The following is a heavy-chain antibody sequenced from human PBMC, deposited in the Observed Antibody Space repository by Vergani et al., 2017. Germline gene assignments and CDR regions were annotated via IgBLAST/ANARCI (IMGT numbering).Heavy chain of an antibody. CDR1: GFTFSSSG. CDR2: IRYDGSNK. Sequence: QVQLVESGGGVVQPGGSLRLSCAASGFTFSSSGMHWVRQAPGKGLEWVAFIRYDGSNKYYADSVKGRFTISRDNSENTLYLQMNSLRAEDTAVYYCAKDRIYYVSGSQVPDYWGQGTMVTVSS. CDR3: AKDRIYYVSGSQVPDY. J-gene: IGHJ4*02. V-gene: IGHV3-30*02. D-gene: IGHD3-10*01.